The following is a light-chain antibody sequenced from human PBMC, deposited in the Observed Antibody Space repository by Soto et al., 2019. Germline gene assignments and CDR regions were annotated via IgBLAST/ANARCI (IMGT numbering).Light chain of an antibody. J-gene: IGKJ1*01. CDR2: DAS. V-gene: IGKV1-5*01. Sequence: IQMSQSPSEISARVCDALTIPCRASQSISSWLAWYQQKPGKAPQLLVYDASSLESGPPSMFSGSGSGTEFPTTISSLQPDDSATYYCQQNNSYGAFGQGTKVEIK. CDR3: QQNNSYGA. CDR1: QSISSW.